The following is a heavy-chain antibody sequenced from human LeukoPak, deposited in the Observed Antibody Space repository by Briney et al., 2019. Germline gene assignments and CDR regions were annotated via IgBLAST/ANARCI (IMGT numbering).Heavy chain of an antibody. CDR2: ISWNSDII. CDR3: VKSGGYYYMDA. D-gene: IGHD3-16*01. V-gene: IGHV3-9*03. CDR1: GFIFYEYA. J-gene: IGHJ6*03. Sequence: PGRSLRLSCAASGFIFYEYAMHWVRQAPGKGLEWVSTISWNSDIILYADSVKGRFTISRDNDKNSLYLEMNSLRPEDMASYYCVKSGGYYYMDAWGKGTTVIVSS.